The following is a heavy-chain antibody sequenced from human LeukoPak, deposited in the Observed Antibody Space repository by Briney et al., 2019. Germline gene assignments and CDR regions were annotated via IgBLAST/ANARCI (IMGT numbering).Heavy chain of an antibody. J-gene: IGHJ4*02. CDR1: GFIFSTYT. Sequence: GGSLRLSCAASGFIFSTYTMNWVRQAPGKGLEWVSYISSSSDTIYYADSVKGRFTISRDNAKNSLYLQMNSLRAEDTAVYYCAKTIVRGVPYYFDYWGQGALVTVSS. D-gene: IGHD3-10*01. CDR2: ISSSSDTI. V-gene: IGHV3-48*01. CDR3: AKTIVRGVPYYFDY.